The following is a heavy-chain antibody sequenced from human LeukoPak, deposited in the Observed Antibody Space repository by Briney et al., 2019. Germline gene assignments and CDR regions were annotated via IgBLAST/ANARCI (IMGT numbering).Heavy chain of an antibody. V-gene: IGHV3-9*01. D-gene: IGHD4-17*01. CDR2: ISWNSGSI. Sequence: GGSLRLSCAASGLTFDDYAMHWVRQAPGKGLEWVSGISWNSGSIGYADSVKGRFTISRDNAKNSLYLQMNSLRAEDTALYYCAKDIYGDYYYGMDVWGQGTTVTVSS. CDR1: GLTFDDYA. CDR3: AKDIYGDYYYGMDV. J-gene: IGHJ6*02.